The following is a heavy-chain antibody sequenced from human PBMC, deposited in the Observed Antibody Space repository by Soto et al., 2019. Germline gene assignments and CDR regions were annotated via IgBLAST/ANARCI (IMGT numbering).Heavy chain of an antibody. CDR2: IIPIFGTA. J-gene: IGHJ6*02. CDR3: ARDLRSRRGSGMDV. D-gene: IGHD3-10*01. Sequence: GASVKVSCKASGGTFSSYAISWVRQAPGQGLEWMGGIIPIFGTANYAQKFQGRVTITADESTSTAHMELSSLRSEDTAVYYCARDLRSRRGSGMDVWGQGTTVTVSS. V-gene: IGHV1-69*13. CDR1: GGTFSSYA.